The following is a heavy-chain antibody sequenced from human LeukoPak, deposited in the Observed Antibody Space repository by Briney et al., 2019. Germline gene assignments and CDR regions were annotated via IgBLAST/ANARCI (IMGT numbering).Heavy chain of an antibody. J-gene: IGHJ3*02. CDR3: ARDRPPPIHCSGGNCWHLNDAFDI. Sequence: KSSETLSLTCTVSGGSISSSSYYWGWIRQPPGKGLEWIGSIYYSGSTYYNPSLKSRVTISVDTSKNQFSLKLSSVTAADTAVYYCARDRPPPIHCSGGNCWHLNDAFDIWGQGTMVTVSS. CDR1: GGSISSSSYY. D-gene: IGHD2-15*01. V-gene: IGHV4-39*07. CDR2: IYYSGST.